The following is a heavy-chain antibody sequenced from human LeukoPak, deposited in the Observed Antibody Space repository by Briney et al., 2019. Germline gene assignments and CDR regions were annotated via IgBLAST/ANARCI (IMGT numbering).Heavy chain of an antibody. J-gene: IGHJ3*02. CDR1: GGSISSYY. CDR3: ARGDMTAGGPYAFDI. D-gene: IGHD6-13*01. Sequence: PSETLSLTCTVSGGSISSYYWSWIRQPAGKGLEWIGRIFTSGSINYNPSFKSRVTMSIDTSRNQFSLKLTSVTAADTAVYYCARGDMTAGGPYAFDIWGQGTVVTVSS. CDR2: IFTSGSI. V-gene: IGHV4-4*07.